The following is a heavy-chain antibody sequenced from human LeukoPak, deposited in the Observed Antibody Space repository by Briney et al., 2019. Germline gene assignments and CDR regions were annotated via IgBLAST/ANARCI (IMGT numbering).Heavy chain of an antibody. CDR1: GFTFSSYA. V-gene: IGHV3-30*14. CDR2: ISYDGSNK. CDR3: VKDSSTYYFDY. J-gene: IGHJ4*02. Sequence: PGRSLRLSCAASGFTFSSYAMHWVRQAPGKGLEWVAVISYDGSNKYYADSVKGRFTISRDNSKNTLYLQMSSLRTEDTAVYYCVKDSSTYYFDYWGQGTLVTVSS. D-gene: IGHD5/OR15-5a*01.